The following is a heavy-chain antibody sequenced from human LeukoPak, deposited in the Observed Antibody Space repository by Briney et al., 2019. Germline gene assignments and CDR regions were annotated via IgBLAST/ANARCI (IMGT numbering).Heavy chain of an antibody. J-gene: IGHJ4*02. V-gene: IGHV3-21*01. CDR3: ARGEIAAAGITGFQMDY. CDR1: GFTFSSYS. D-gene: IGHD6-13*01. Sequence: PGGSLRLSCAASGFTFSSYSMNWVRQAPGKGLEWVSSISSSSSYIYYADSVKGRFTISRDNAKNTLFLQMNSLRAEDTAVYYCARGEIAAAGITGFQMDYWGQGTLVTVSS. CDR2: ISSSSSYI.